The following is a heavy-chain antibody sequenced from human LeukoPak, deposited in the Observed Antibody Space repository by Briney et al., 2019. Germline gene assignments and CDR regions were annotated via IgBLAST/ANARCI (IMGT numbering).Heavy chain of an antibody. V-gene: IGHV4-61*01. CDR3: ASEKDIVVVPAAMPAGMDV. J-gene: IGHJ6*02. CDR1: GGSVSSGSYY. D-gene: IGHD2-2*01. Sequence: PSETLSLTCTVSGGSVSSGSYYWSWIRQPPGKGLEWIGYIYYSGSTNYNPSLKSRVTISVDTSKNQFSLKLSSVTAADTAVYYCASEKDIVVVPAAMPAGMDVWGQGTTVTVSS. CDR2: IYYSGST.